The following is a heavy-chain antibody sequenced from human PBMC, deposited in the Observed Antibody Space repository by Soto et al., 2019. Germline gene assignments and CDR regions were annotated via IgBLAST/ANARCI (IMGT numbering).Heavy chain of an antibody. CDR1: GFTFSSYG. J-gene: IGHJ4*02. CDR3: ARPTEVGATKSYYFDY. Sequence: QVQLVESGGGVVQPGRSLRLSCAASGFTFSSYGMHWVRQAPGKGLEWVAVIWYDGSNKYYADSVKGRFTISRDNSKNTLYLQMNSLRAEDTAVYYCARPTEVGATKSYYFDYWGQGTLVTVSS. D-gene: IGHD1-26*01. V-gene: IGHV3-33*01. CDR2: IWYDGSNK.